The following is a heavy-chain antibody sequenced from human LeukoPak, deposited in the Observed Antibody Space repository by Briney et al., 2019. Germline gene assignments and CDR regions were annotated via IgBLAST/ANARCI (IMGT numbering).Heavy chain of an antibody. CDR3: AGTLISGYSYPFGF. J-gene: IGHJ4*02. Sequence: SETLSLTCTVTGGSMTEKYWNWIRQAPGKGPEWLGSVYYTGSTRVTPSLKSRLTVSMDTAQNQFSLTLTSVTPADTAVYFCAGTLISGYSYPFGFWGQGTQVTVSS. V-gene: IGHV4-59*01. CDR2: VYYTGST. CDR1: GGSMTEKY. D-gene: IGHD5-18*01.